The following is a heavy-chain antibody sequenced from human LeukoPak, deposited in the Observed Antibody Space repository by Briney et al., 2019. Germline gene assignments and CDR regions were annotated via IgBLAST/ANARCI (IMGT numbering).Heavy chain of an antibody. CDR2: IGPHSTFT. Sequence: GASVKVSCKYSGSTFTDYYIHWLSQGRGRGLEWMGYIGPHSTFTSSPQEFQGRVTMTRDASMSTAYMELTRLTSDETSVYYCVREGEGPLSKDFDYWGQGTLVTVSS. CDR3: VREGEGPLSKDFDY. V-gene: IGHV1-2*02. D-gene: IGHD2/OR15-2a*01. J-gene: IGHJ4*02. CDR1: GSTFTDYY.